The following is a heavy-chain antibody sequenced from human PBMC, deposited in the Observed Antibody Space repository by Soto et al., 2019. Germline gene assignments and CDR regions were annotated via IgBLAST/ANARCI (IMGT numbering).Heavy chain of an antibody. V-gene: IGHV3-74*01. CDR2: INAEGTTT. CDR1: GFTFTNYW. D-gene: IGHD4-17*01. CDR3: ACSARGLYGDYN. J-gene: IGHJ4*02. Sequence: EVQLVESGGGLVQPGESLRLSCSASGFTFTNYWMHWVRQAPGKGLVWVSRINAEGTTTNYADSVKGRFTTSRDNAKNTLYLKMNSLGGEDTAVYYCACSARGLYGDYNWGQGTLVTVSS.